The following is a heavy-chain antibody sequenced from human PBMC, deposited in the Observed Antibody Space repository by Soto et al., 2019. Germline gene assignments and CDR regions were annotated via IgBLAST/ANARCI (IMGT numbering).Heavy chain of an antibody. CDR2: IYYSGST. J-gene: IGHJ4*02. D-gene: IGHD3-10*01. Sequence: LSLTCTVSGGSISSGDYYWSWIRQPPGKGLECIGYIYYSGSTYYNPSLKSRVTISVDTSKNQFSLKLSSVTAADTAVYYCARVGGFGATTIDYWGQGTLVTFSS. V-gene: IGHV4-30-4*01. CDR3: ARVGGFGATTIDY. CDR1: GGSISSGDYY.